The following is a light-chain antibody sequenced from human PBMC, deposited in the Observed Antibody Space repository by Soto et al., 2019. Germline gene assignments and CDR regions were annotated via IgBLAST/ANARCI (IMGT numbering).Light chain of an antibody. J-gene: IGLJ2*01. CDR2: EVS. V-gene: IGLV2-14*01. CDR3: SSYTSSSTSPYV. Sequence: QSALTQPASVSGSPGQSITISCTGTSSDVGGYNYASWYQQHPGKAPKLMIYEVSNRPSGVSNRFSGSKSGNTASLTISGLQAEDEADYYCSSYTSSSTSPYVFGGGTKVTVL. CDR1: SSDVGGYNY.